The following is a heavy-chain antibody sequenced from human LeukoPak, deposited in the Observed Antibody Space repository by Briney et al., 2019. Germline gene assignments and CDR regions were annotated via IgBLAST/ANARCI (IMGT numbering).Heavy chain of an antibody. CDR3: AKGIRYCSSTSCYYVHYYYGMDV. CDR2: ISYDGRKK. D-gene: IGHD2-2*01. CDR1: GFSFGSNS. J-gene: IGHJ6*02. V-gene: IGHV3-30*04. Sequence: GRSLRLSCVASGFSFGSNSMHWVRQAPGKGLEWVAVISYDGRKKYYADSVKGRFTISRDNSKNTLYLQMNSLRAEDTAVYYCAKGIRYCSSTSCYYVHYYYGMDVWGQGTTVTVSS.